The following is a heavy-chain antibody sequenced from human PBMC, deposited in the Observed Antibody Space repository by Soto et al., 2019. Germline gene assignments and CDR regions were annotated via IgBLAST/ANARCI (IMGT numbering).Heavy chain of an antibody. D-gene: IGHD3-10*01. CDR2: IDPSDSYT. CDR3: ARRPGPDCYVSGSYPFDV. CDR1: GYTFTSYW. J-gene: IGHJ3*01. Sequence: GESLKISCKGSGYTFTSYWISWVRQVPGKGLEWMGRIDPSDSYTKYSPSFQGHVTISADKSISTAYLQWSSLKASDTAMYYCARRPGPDCYVSGSYPFDVWGQGSMVTVSS. V-gene: IGHV5-10-1*01.